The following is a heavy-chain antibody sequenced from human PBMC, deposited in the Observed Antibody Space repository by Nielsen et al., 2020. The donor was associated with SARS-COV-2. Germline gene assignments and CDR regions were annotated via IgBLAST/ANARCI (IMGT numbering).Heavy chain of an antibody. CDR1: GYTFTSYD. CDR2: MNPNSGNT. Sequence: ASVKVSCKASGYTFTSYDINWVRQATGQGLEWMGWMNPNSGNTGYAQKFQGRVTMTRNTSISTAYMELSSLRSEDTAVYYCAKDGRGGSYYRDYYGMDVWGQGTTVTVSS. D-gene: IGHD1-26*01. J-gene: IGHJ6*02. CDR3: AKDGRGGSYYRDYYGMDV. V-gene: IGHV1-8*01.